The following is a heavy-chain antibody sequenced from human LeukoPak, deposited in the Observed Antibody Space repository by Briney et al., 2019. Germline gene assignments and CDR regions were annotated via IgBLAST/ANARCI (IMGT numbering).Heavy chain of an antibody. CDR2: IYYSGST. V-gene: IGHV4-59*11. CDR3: ASGEGYCSGGWCWFDP. J-gene: IGHJ5*02. Sequence: SETLSLTCTVSGGSISSHYWSWIRQPPGKGLEWIGYIYYSGSTNYNPSLKGRVTISVDTSKNQFSLKLSSVTAADTAVYYCASGEGYCSGGWCWFDPWGQGTLVTVSS. CDR1: GGSISSHY. D-gene: IGHD2-15*01.